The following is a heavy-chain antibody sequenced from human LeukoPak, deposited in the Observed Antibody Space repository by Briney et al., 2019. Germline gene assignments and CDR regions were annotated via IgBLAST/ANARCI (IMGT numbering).Heavy chain of an antibody. CDR1: GFTVSSNY. D-gene: IGHD2-15*01. Sequence: GGSLRLSCAASGFTVSSNYMSWVRQAPGKGLEWVSVIYSGGITYYADSAKGRFTISRDNSKNTLYLQMNSLRAEDTAVYYCARGRVVVSGSYYLDYWGQGTLVTVSS. CDR3: ARGRVVVSGSYYLDY. V-gene: IGHV3-53*01. J-gene: IGHJ4*02. CDR2: IYSGGIT.